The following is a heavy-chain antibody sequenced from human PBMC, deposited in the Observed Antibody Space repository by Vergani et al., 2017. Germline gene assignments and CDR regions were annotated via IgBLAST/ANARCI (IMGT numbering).Heavy chain of an antibody. CDR2: IYYSGST. J-gene: IGHJ2*01. Sequence: QVQLQESGPGLVKPSETLSLTCTVSGGSISSYYWSWIRQPPGKGLEWIGYIYYSGSTYYNPSLKSRVTISVDTSKNQFSLKLSSVTAADTAVYYCARHIAAAGTPWYFDLWGRGTLVTVSS. D-gene: IGHD6-13*01. CDR3: ARHIAAAGTPWYFDL. CDR1: GGSISSYY. V-gene: IGHV4-59*08.